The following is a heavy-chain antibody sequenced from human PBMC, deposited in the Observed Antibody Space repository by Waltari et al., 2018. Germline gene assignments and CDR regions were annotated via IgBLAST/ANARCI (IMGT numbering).Heavy chain of an antibody. D-gene: IGHD6-6*01. Sequence: QVQLVQSGAEVKKPGSSVKVSCKASGGTFSSYAISWVRQAPGQGLEWMGGIIPIFGTANYAQKFQGRVTITADESTSTAYMELSSLRSEDTAVYYCARDGRSIAARPGAFDIWGQGTMVTVSS. J-gene: IGHJ3*02. CDR3: ARDGRSIAARPGAFDI. CDR1: GGTFSSYA. CDR2: IIPIFGTA. V-gene: IGHV1-69*13.